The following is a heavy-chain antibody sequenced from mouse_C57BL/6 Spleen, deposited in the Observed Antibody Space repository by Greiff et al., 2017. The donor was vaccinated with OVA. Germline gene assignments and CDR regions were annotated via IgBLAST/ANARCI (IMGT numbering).Heavy chain of an antibody. CDR2: IHPNSGST. J-gene: IGHJ4*01. V-gene: IGHV1-64*01. Sequence: VQLQQPGAELVKPGASVKLSCKASGYTFTSYWMHWVKQRPGQGLEWIGMIHPNSGSTNYNEKFKSKATLTVDKSSSTAYMQLSSLTSEDSAVYYCARYGDGDAMDYWGQGTSVTVSS. CDR1: GYTFTSYW. D-gene: IGHD1-1*02. CDR3: ARYGDGDAMDY.